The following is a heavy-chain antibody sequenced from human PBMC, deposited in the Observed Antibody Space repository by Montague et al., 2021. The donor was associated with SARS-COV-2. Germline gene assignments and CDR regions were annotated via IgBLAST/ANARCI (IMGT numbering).Heavy chain of an antibody. J-gene: IGHJ4*02. CDR1: GGSGRGYY. CDR3: ARGARQGYGFRLGSFDS. D-gene: IGHD3-10*01. Sequence: SETLSLTCAVYGGSGRGYYWNWIRQPPGKGREGIGEINHSGSTNYNPYIKSRVTMSVDTSKNQFSLKLSSVTAADTAVYYCARGARQGYGFRLGSFDSWGQGTLVTVSS. CDR2: INHSGST. V-gene: IGHV4-34*01.